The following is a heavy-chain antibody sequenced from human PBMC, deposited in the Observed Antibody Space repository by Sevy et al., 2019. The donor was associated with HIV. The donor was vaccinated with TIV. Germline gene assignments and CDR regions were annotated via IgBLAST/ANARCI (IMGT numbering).Heavy chain of an antibody. Sequence: GGSLRLSCAASGFSFDDSTMHWVRQAPGKPLEWVALISWEGGSTYYADSVKGRFTISRDNSKNSLYLQMKGLGAEDTALYYCAKDMGFTGTFPLDPWGQGTLVTVSS. D-gene: IGHD1-1*01. CDR2: ISWEGGST. CDR3: AKDMGFTGTFPLDP. J-gene: IGHJ5*02. CDR1: GFSFDDST. V-gene: IGHV3-43D*04.